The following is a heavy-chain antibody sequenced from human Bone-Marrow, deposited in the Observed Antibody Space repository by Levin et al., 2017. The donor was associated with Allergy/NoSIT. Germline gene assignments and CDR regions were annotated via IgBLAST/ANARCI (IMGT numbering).Heavy chain of an antibody. Sequence: SVKVSCKASGGTFSSYTFNWVRQAPGQGLEYMGRIIPILAMSNYTQKFQGRVTFTADRSTGTAYMELRSLRSEDTAVYYCARGMWGFDYWGQGTLVTVSS. D-gene: IGHD1-26*01. CDR3: ARGMWGFDY. J-gene: IGHJ4*02. CDR2: IIPILAMS. CDR1: GGTFSSYT. V-gene: IGHV1-69*02.